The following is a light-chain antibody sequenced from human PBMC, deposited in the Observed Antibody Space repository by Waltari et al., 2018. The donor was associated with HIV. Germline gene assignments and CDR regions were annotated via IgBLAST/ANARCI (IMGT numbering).Light chain of an antibody. J-gene: IGKJ2*03. V-gene: IGKV1-5*03. CDR2: KAS. Sequence: DIQMTQSPSTLSASVGDRVTITCRASQSISSWFAWYQQKPGKAPKLLIYKASSLESGVPSRFSGSGSGTEFTLTISSLQPDDFATSYCQQYTSYCSFGQGTKLEIK. CDR1: QSISSW. CDR3: QQYTSYCS.